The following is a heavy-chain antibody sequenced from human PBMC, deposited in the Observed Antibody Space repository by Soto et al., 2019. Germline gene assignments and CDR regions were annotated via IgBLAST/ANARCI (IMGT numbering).Heavy chain of an antibody. CDR1: GFTFSIYD. CDR3: ATGHSSSWYYCDY. V-gene: IGHV3-30*02. J-gene: IGHJ4*02. Sequence: PGGSLRLSCAASGFTFSIYDMHWVRQAPGKGLEWVAVIRYDGSKKYYADSVKGRFTISRDNSKNTLYLQMNSLRAEDTAVYYCATGHSSSWYYCDYWGQGTLVTVS. CDR2: IRYDGSKK. D-gene: IGHD6-13*01.